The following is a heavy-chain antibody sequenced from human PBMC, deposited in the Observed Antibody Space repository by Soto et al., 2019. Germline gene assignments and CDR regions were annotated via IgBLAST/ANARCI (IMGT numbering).Heavy chain of an antibody. CDR2: ISAYNGNT. J-gene: IGHJ6*02. CDR3: ARVGDCSSTSCRYYYYYGMDV. Sequence: EKVGSESSGYSVTNYGVTGVRQTPGQGLEGMGWISAYNGNTNYAQKLQGRVTMTTDTSTSTAYMELRSLRSDDTAVYYCARVGDCSSTSCRYYYYYGMDVWGQGTTVTVSS. D-gene: IGHD2-2*01. V-gene: IGHV1-18*01. CDR1: GYSVTNYG.